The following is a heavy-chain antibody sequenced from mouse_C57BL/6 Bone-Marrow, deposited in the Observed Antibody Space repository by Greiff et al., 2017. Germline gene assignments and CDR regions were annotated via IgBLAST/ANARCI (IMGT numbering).Heavy chain of an antibody. CDR1: GFSLSTFGMG. D-gene: IGHD1-1*01. Sequence: QVPLKECGPGILQPSQTLSLSCSFSGFSLSTFGMGVGWIRPPSGKGLGWLAHIWWDDDKYYKPALKSRLTISKDTSKNQVFLMIANLDTADTATYYCAWGTYYYDSSRFDYWGQGTTLTVSS. CDR3: AWGTYYYDSSRFDY. V-gene: IGHV8-8*01. CDR2: IWWDDDK. J-gene: IGHJ2*01.